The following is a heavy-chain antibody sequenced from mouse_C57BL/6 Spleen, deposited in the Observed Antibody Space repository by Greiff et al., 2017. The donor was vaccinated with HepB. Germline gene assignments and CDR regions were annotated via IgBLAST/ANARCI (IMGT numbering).Heavy chain of an antibody. CDR2: ISSGGDFI. CDR1: GFTFSSYA. J-gene: IGHJ1*03. Sequence: EVKLVESGEGLVKPGGSLKLSCAASGFTFSSYAMSWVRQTPEKRLEWVAYISSGGDFIYYADTVKGRFTISRDNARNTLYLQMSRLKSEDTAMYYCTRDEGEYFDVWGTGTTVTVSS. CDR3: TRDEGEYFDV. V-gene: IGHV5-9-1*02.